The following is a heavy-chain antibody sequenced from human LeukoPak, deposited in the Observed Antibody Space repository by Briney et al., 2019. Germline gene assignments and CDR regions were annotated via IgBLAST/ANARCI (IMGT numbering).Heavy chain of an antibody. Sequence: SQTLSLTCTVSGGSISSNSYYWSWIRQPAGKGLEWIGRIYTSGSTNYNPSLKSRVTMSVDTSKNQFSLKLSSVTAADTAVYYCASTTGSGSYYGAVDYWGQGTLVTVSS. CDR2: IYTSGST. J-gene: IGHJ4*02. D-gene: IGHD3-10*01. CDR3: ASTTGSGSYYGAVDY. V-gene: IGHV4-61*02. CDR1: GGSISSNSYY.